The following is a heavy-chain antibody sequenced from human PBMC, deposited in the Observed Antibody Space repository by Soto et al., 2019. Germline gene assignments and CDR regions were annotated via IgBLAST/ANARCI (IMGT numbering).Heavy chain of an antibody. CDR3: ARSSGIAAQNALFDY. Sequence: SETLSLTCAVSGYSISSGYYWGWIRQPPGKGLEWIGSIYHSGSTYYNPSLKSRVTISVDTSKNQFSLKLSSVTAADTAVYYCARSSGIAAQNALFDYWGQGTLVTVSS. CDR1: GYSISSGYY. D-gene: IGHD6-13*01. CDR2: IYHSGST. J-gene: IGHJ4*02. V-gene: IGHV4-38-2*01.